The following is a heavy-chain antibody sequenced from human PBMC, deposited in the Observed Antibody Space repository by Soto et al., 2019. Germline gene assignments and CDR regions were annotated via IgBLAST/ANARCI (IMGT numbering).Heavy chain of an antibody. J-gene: IGHJ5*02. CDR2: ISYTGST. CDR3: AKGGTDSSLLIRDRFDP. V-gene: IGHV4-59*01. CDR1: GGSISNYY. D-gene: IGHD6-6*01. Sequence: QVQLQESGPGLVKPSETLSLGCTVSGGSISNYYWNWIRQPPGKPLEWIGYISYTGSTNYNPSLKSRVAISIDTSNTQFSLKLSSVTAADTAVYYCAKGGTDSSLLIRDRFDPWGRGALVTVSS.